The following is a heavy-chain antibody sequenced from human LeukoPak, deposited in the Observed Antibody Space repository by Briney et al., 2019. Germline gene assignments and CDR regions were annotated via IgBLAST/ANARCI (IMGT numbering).Heavy chain of an antibody. CDR3: ARDPYTVAGGRDAFDI. CDR2: ISSSSSYI. J-gene: IGHJ3*02. Sequence: GGSLRLSCAASGFTFSSYSMNWVRQAPGKGLEWVSSISSSSSYIYYADSVKGRFTISRDNSKNTLYLQMNSLRAEDTAVYYCARDPYTVAGGRDAFDIWGQGTMVTVSS. CDR1: GFTFSSYS. D-gene: IGHD6-19*01. V-gene: IGHV3-21*04.